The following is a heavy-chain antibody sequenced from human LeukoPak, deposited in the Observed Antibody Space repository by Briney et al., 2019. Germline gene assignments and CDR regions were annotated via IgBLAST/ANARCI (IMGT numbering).Heavy chain of an antibody. V-gene: IGHV1-69*13. Sequence: SVKVSCKASGGTFSSYAISWVRQAPGQGLEWMGGIIPIFGTANYAQKFQGRVTITADESTSTAYMELSSLRSEDTAVYYCARGIWSGYYTHYYYYYMDVWGKGTTVTVSS. J-gene: IGHJ6*03. CDR1: GGTFSSYA. CDR3: ARGIWSGYYTHYYYYYMDV. D-gene: IGHD3-3*01. CDR2: IIPIFGTA.